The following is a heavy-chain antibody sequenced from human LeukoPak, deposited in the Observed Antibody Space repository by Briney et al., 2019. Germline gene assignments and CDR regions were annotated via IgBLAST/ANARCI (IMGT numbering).Heavy chain of an antibody. CDR1: GVSISSSNSY. Sequence: SETLSLTCTVSGVSISSSNSYWGWIHQPPGKGLEWIGSIYYSGNTYYNASLKSQVSISIDTSRNQFSLKLTSVTAADTAVYYCARQTGSGLFILPGGQGTLVTVSS. CDR3: ARQTGSGLFILP. J-gene: IGHJ4*02. D-gene: IGHD3/OR15-3a*01. V-gene: IGHV4-39*01. CDR2: IYYSGNT.